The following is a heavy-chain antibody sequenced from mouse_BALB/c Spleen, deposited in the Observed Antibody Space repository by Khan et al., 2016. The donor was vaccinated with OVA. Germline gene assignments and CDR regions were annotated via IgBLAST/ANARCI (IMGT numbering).Heavy chain of an antibody. J-gene: IGHJ3*01. V-gene: IGHV1S127*01. CDR1: GYTFTNYW. D-gene: IGHD2-4*01. CDR2: IDPSNSET. CDR3: ARHDYGGFSY. Sequence: QVQLQQSGPELVRPGASVKMSCKASGYTFTNYWMHWVKQRPGQGLEWIGIIDPSNSETRLNQKFKDKATLNVDKSSNTAYMQLSSLTSEDCAGYDWARHDYGGFSYWGQGTLVTVSA.